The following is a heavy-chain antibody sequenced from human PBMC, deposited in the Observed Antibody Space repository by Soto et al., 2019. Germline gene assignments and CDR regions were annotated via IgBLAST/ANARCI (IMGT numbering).Heavy chain of an antibody. CDR1: GYTFTSYA. Sequence: GASVKVSCKASGYTFTSYAMHWVRQAPGQRLEWMGWINAGNGNTKYSQKFQGRVTITRDTSASTAYMELSSLRSEDTAVYYCVKGVGARKGFDYWGQGTQVTVSS. D-gene: IGHD1-26*01. V-gene: IGHV1-3*01. J-gene: IGHJ4*02. CDR3: VKGVGARKGFDY. CDR2: INAGNGNT.